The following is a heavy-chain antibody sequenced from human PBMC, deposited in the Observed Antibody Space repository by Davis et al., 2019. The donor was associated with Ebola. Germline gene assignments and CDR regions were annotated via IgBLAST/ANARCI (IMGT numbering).Heavy chain of an antibody. CDR2: IYHSGST. V-gene: IGHV4-39*07. CDR3: ARGEWLLSWFDP. Sequence: SETLSLTCTVSGGSISSYYWGWIRQPPGKGLEWIGSIYHSGSTYYNPSLKSRVTISVDTSKNQFSLKLSSVTAADTAVYYCARGEWLLSWFDPWGQGTLVTVSS. J-gene: IGHJ5*02. CDR1: GGSISSYY. D-gene: IGHD3-3*01.